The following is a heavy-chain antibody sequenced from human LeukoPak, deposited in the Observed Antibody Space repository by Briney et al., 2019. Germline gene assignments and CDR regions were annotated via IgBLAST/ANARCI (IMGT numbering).Heavy chain of an antibody. CDR2: ISSSSSYI. Sequence: GGSLRLSCAASGFTFSSYSMNWVRQAPGKGLEWVSSISSSSSYIYYADSVKGRFTISRDNAKNSPYLQMNSLRAEDTAVYYCATSGIAVAGPDAWGQGTLVTVSS. CDR1: GFTFSSYS. CDR3: ATSGIAVAGPDA. D-gene: IGHD6-19*01. J-gene: IGHJ5*02. V-gene: IGHV3-21*01.